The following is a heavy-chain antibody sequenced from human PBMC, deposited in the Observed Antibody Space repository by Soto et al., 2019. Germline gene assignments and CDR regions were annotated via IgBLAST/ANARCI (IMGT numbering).Heavy chain of an antibody. V-gene: IGHV1-18*01. D-gene: IGHD6-13*01. Sequence: QVQLVQSGAEVKKPGASVKVSCKASGYTFTSYGISWVRQAPGQGLEWMGWISAYNGNTNYAQKLQGRVTMTTDTSTSAAYMELRSLRSDDTAVYYCERDWVKWGIAAAGKDYWGQGTLVTVSS. J-gene: IGHJ4*02. CDR3: ERDWVKWGIAAAGKDY. CDR1: GYTFTSYG. CDR2: ISAYNGNT.